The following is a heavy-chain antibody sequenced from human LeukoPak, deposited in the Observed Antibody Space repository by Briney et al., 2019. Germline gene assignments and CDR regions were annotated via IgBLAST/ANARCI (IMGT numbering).Heavy chain of an antibody. CDR1: GYSISSGYY. D-gene: IGHD4-11*01. J-gene: IGHJ5*02. Sequence: PSETLSLTCAVSGYSISSGYYWGWIRQPPGKGRELLGSIHHSGSTCCNPSLKSRITMSVDMSKNEFTLNLGSKPGADTAVYYAARPRTTGDHWFDTWGQGPLVIASS. CDR2: IHHSGST. V-gene: IGHV4-38-2*01. CDR3: ARPRTTGDHWFDT.